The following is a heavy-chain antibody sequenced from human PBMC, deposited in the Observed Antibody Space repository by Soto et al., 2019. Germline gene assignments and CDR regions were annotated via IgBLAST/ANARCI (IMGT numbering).Heavy chain of an antibody. CDR3: AKASTVTNAFDI. J-gene: IGHJ3*02. Sequence: GGSLRLSCAASGFTFSSYGMHWVRQAPGKGLEWVSAISGGGGSTYYADSVKGRFTISRDNSKNTLYLQMNSLRAEDTAVYYCAKASTVTNAFDIWGQGTMVTVSS. CDR2: ISGGGGST. D-gene: IGHD4-17*01. CDR1: GFTFSSYG. V-gene: IGHV3-23*01.